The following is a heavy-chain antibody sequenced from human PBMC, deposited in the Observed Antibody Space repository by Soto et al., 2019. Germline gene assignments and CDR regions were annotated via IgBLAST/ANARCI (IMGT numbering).Heavy chain of an antibody. CDR3: AKDKDSGGYSYGYYYYYGMDV. CDR1: GFTFSSYA. CDR2: ISGSGGST. D-gene: IGHD5-18*01. J-gene: IGHJ6*02. Sequence: EVQLLESGGGLVQPGGSLRLSCAASGFTFSSYAMSWVRQAPGKGLEWVSAISGSGGSTYYADSVKGRFTISRDNSKNTLYLQMNSLRAEDTAVYYCAKDKDSGGYSYGYYYYYGMDVWGQGTTVTVSS. V-gene: IGHV3-23*01.